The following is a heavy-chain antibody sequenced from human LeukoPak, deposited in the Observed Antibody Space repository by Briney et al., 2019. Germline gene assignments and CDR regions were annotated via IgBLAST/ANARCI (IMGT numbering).Heavy chain of an antibody. CDR2: ISSSGTTI. J-gene: IGHJ4*02. CDR3: ARRRDSGSLQHFDY. Sequence: PGGPLRLSCAASGFTFSDYYMSWIRQAPGKGLEWVSYISSSGTTIYYADSVKGRFTISRDNAKSSLYLQMNSLRAEDTAVYYCARRRDSGSLQHFDYWGRGTLVTVSS. CDR1: GFTFSDYY. D-gene: IGHD1-26*01. V-gene: IGHV3-11*01.